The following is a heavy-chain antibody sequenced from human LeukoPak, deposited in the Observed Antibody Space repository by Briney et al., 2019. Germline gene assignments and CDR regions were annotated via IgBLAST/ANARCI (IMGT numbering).Heavy chain of an antibody. V-gene: IGHV3-7*01. CDR1: GFTFSSYW. CDR2: IKQDGRET. CDR3: ARELYRINDY. J-gene: IGHJ4*02. Sequence: PGGSLRLSCGASGFTFSSYWMSWVRQAPGKGLEWVANIKQDGRETYYVDSVKGRFTISRDNAKNSLYLQMNRLRGEDTAVYYCARELYRINDYWGQGTLVTVSS. D-gene: IGHD2-2*02.